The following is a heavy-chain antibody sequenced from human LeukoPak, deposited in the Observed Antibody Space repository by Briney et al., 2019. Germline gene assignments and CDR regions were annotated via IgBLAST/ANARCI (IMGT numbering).Heavy chain of an antibody. J-gene: IGHJ5*02. V-gene: IGHV4-59*05. CDR2: IYYSGST. CDR3: ARDVGYLDP. Sequence: SETLSLTCTVSGGSISSYYWSWIRQPPGKGLEWIGSIYYSGSTYYNPSLKSRVTISVDTSKNQFSLKLSSVTAADTAVYYCARDVGYLDPWGQGILVTVSS. D-gene: IGHD5-24*01. CDR1: GGSISSYY.